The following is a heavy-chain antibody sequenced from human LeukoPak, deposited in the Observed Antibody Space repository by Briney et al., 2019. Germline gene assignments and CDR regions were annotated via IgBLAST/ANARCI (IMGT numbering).Heavy chain of an antibody. J-gene: IGHJ4*02. CDR3: TRTILGYYYDSSGYWFDY. CDR1: GFTFGDYA. Sequence: PGGSLRLSCTASGFTFGDYAMSWVRQAPGKGLEWVGFIRSKAYGGTTEYAASVKGRFTISRGDSKSIAYLQMNSLKTEDTAVYYCTRTILGYYYDSSGYWFDYWGQGTLVTVSS. V-gene: IGHV3-49*04. CDR2: IRSKAYGGTT. D-gene: IGHD3-22*01.